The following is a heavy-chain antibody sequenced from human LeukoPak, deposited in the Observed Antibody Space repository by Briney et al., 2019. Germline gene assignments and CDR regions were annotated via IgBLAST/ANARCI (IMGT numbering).Heavy chain of an antibody. Sequence: SETLSLTCAVYGGSFSSYYWSWIRQPPGKGLEWIGEINPSVSTTYKPYLKIRVTISVDTSKNQFSLKLSSVDDADTAVYYCARVFPCSSTSCDYYMDVWGKGTTVTVSS. CDR1: GGSFSSYY. J-gene: IGHJ6*03. CDR3: ARVFPCSSTSCDYYMDV. D-gene: IGHD2-2*01. V-gene: IGHV4-34*01. CDR2: INPSVST.